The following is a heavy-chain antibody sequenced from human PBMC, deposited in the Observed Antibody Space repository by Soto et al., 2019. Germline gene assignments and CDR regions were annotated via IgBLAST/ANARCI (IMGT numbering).Heavy chain of an antibody. J-gene: IGHJ4*02. V-gene: IGHV3-23*01. CDR2: ISANGQGI. CDR3: AKDRNYPRDQFHY. Sequence: GGSLRLSCAASGFTFSTYALSWVRQAPGKGLEWVSAISANGQGIYYADSVRGRFTISRDNSKNTIFLHMDSLRAEDTAVYYCAKDRNYPRDQFHYWGQGALVTVSS. D-gene: IGHD1-7*01. CDR1: GFTFSTYA.